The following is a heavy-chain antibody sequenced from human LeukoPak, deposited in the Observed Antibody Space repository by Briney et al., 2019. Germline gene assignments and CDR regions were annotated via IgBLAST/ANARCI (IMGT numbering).Heavy chain of an antibody. J-gene: IGHJ4*02. Sequence: GGSLRLSCAASAFTVSNNYMTWVRQAPGKGLEWVSIIYSGGSTYYADSVKGRFTISRDSSKNTLYLQMNSLSAEDTAVYYCASLSRGYYFDYWGQGTLVTASS. CDR3: ASLSRGYYFDY. CDR1: AFTVSNNY. CDR2: IYSGGST. V-gene: IGHV3-66*01.